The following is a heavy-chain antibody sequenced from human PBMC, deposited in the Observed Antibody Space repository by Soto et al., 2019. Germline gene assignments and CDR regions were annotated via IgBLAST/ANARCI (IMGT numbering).Heavy chain of an antibody. CDR3: ARHGLENAYYYYYGMDV. J-gene: IGHJ6*02. V-gene: IGHV5-10-1*01. CDR2: IDPSDSYT. Sequence: PGESLKISCKGSGYSFTSYWISWVRQMPGKGLEWMGRIDPSDSYTNYSPSFQGHVTISADKSISTAYLQWSSLKASDTAMYYCARHGLENAYYYYYGMDVWGQGTTVTVSS. CDR1: GYSFTSYW. D-gene: IGHD2-2*01.